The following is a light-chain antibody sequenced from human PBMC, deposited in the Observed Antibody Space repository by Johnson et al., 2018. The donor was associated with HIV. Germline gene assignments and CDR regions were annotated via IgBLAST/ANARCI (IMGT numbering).Light chain of an antibody. CDR1: SSNIGNNY. Sequence: QSLLTQPPSVSAAPVQKVTISCSGSSSNIGNNYVSWYQQLPGRAPKLLIYDNNKRPSGIPDRFSGSTSGTSATLGITGLQTGDEADYYCGTWDSSLSAVVVGTGTKVTVL. CDR3: GTWDSSLSAVV. V-gene: IGLV1-51*01. CDR2: DNN. J-gene: IGLJ1*01.